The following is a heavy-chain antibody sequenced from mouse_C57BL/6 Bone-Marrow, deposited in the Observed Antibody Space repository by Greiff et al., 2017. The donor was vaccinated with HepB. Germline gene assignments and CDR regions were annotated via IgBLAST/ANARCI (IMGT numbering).Heavy chain of an antibody. CDR3: ARRDDYYGSSYWYFDV. V-gene: IGHV1-64*01. J-gene: IGHJ1*03. CDR1: GYTFTSYW. D-gene: IGHD1-1*01. Sequence: QVQLQQPGAELVKPGASVKLSCKASGYTFTSYWMHWVKQRPGQGLEWIGMIHPNSGSTNYNEKFKSKATLTVDKSSSTAYMQLSSLTSEDSAVYYCARRDDYYGSSYWYFDVWGTGTTVTVSS. CDR2: IHPNSGST.